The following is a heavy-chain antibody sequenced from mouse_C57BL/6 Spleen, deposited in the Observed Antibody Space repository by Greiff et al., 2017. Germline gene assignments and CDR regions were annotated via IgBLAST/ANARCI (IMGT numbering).Heavy chain of an antibody. CDR1: GYTFTSYW. CDR3: ARGNGVLLIRFAY. CDR2: INPSNGGT. Sequence: QVQLQQSGTELVKPGASVKLSCKASGYTFTSYWMHWVKQRPGQGLEWIGNINPSNGGTNYNEKFKSKATLTVDKSSSTAYMQLSSLTSEDSAVYYCARGNGVLLIRFAYWGQGTLVTVSA. V-gene: IGHV1-53*01. J-gene: IGHJ3*01. D-gene: IGHD2-1*01.